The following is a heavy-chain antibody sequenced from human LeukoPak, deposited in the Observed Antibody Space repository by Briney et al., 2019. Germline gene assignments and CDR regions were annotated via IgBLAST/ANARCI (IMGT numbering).Heavy chain of an antibody. D-gene: IGHD1-1*01. CDR1: GFTFSSYG. Sequence: GRSLRLSCAASGFTFSSYGMHWVRQAPGKGLEWVAVISYDGSNKYYADSVKGRFTISRDNSKNTLYLQMNSLRAEDTAVYYCAKDFPWRAPENAFDIWGQGTMVTVSS. V-gene: IGHV3-30*18. CDR2: ISYDGSNK. J-gene: IGHJ3*02. CDR3: AKDFPWRAPENAFDI.